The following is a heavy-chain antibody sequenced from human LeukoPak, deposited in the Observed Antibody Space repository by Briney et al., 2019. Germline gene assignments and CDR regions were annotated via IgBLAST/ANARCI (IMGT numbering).Heavy chain of an antibody. V-gene: IGHV3-74*01. CDR3: ARGYYYDSSGAFDY. J-gene: IGHJ4*02. CDR2: ISSDGSST. CDR1: GFTFSSYW. D-gene: IGHD3-22*01. Sequence: GGSLRLSCAASGFTFSSYWMHWVRQAPGKGLVWVSRISSDGSSTSYADSVKGRFTISRDNAKNTLYLQMNSLRAEDTAVYYCARGYYYDSSGAFDYWGQGTLVTVSS.